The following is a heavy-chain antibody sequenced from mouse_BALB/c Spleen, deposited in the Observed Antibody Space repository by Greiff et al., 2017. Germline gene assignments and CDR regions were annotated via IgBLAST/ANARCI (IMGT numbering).Heavy chain of an antibody. V-gene: IGHV3-2*02. CDR2: ISYSGST. J-gene: IGHJ3*01. CDR3: ARYGSSQTFAY. CDR1: GYSITSDYA. D-gene: IGHD1-1*01. Sequence: EVLLVESGPGLVKPSQSLSLTCTVTGYSITSDYAWYWIRQFPGNLLEWMGYISYSGSTSYNPSLKSRISITRDTSKNQFFLQLNSVTTEDTATYYCARYGSSQTFAYGGQGTLVTVSA.